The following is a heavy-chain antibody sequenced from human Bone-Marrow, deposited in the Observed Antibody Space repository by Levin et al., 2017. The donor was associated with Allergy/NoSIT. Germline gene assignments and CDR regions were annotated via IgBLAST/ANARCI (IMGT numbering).Heavy chain of an antibody. D-gene: IGHD1-20*01. J-gene: IGHJ5*02. CDR3: ARLADNWNVNWFDP. CDR1: GASINSTNYY. CDR2: IYYNSYT. Sequence: SETLSLTCTVSGASINSTNYYWGWIRQPPGKGLEWIGTIYYNSYTYYNPSLKSRVTISKDTSKHQFSLKLSSVTAADTAVYYCARLADNWNVNWFDPWGQGTLVTVSS. V-gene: IGHV4-39*07.